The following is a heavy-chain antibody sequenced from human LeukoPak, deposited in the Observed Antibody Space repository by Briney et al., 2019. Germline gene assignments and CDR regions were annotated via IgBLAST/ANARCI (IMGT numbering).Heavy chain of an antibody. Sequence: SETLSLTCTVSGGSISRDYWNWIRQPPGKGLEWIGDIDYSGRTNYNPSLKSRVTISVDTSKNQFSLKLSPVTAADTAVYYCARDLELERNRWNYFESWGQGTLVTVSS. J-gene: IGHJ4*02. V-gene: IGHV4-59*12. D-gene: IGHD1-1*01. CDR2: IDYSGRT. CDR1: GGSISRDY. CDR3: ARDLELERNRWNYFES.